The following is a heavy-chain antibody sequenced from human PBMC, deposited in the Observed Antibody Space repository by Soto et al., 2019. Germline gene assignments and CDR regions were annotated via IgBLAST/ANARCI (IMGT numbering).Heavy chain of an antibody. CDR2: VFYSGSD. CDR3: ARGRGYGYGIDY. D-gene: IGHD5-18*01. Sequence: QVQLQESGPGLVKPSETLSLTCTVSGGSVSSGNHYWSWIRQPPGKELEFIAYVFYSGSDNYNPPMTGRVTSSIDTSKNQFSLNLRSVTAADTAVYYCARGRGYGYGIDYWGQGTLVTVSS. J-gene: IGHJ4*02. V-gene: IGHV4-61*01. CDR1: GGSVSSGNHY.